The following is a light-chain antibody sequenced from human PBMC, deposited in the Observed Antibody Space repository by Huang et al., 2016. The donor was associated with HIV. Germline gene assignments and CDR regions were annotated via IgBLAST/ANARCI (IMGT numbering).Light chain of an antibody. CDR3: QQSYISAYT. J-gene: IGKJ2*01. CDR1: QSISSF. CDR2: AAS. Sequence: DIQMTQSPSSLSASVGDRVTITCRASQSISSFLNWYQQKPGKAPKLLIYAASSLESGVTSRFSGSGSGTDFTLTISSLQPEDFATYYCQQSYISAYTFGQGTKLEIK. V-gene: IGKV1-39*01.